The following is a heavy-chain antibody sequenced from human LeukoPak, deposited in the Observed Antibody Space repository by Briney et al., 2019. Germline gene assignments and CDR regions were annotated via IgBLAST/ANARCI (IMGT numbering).Heavy chain of an antibody. J-gene: IGHJ5*02. CDR2: IYTSGST. V-gene: IGHV4-4*07. CDR1: GDSISGYY. Sequence: SETLSLTCTVSGDSISGYYWNWFRQPAGKGLEWIGRIYTSGSTNYNSSLKSRVTMSVDTSKNQFSLKLSSVTAADTAVYYCARGGPGDSGYDSWFDPWGQGALVTVSS. CDR3: ARGGPGDSGYDSWFDP. D-gene: IGHD5-12*01.